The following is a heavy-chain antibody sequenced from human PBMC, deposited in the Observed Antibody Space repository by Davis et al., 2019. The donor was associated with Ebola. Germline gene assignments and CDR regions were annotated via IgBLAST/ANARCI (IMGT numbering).Heavy chain of an antibody. J-gene: IGHJ3*02. Sequence: SETLSLTCAAYGGSFSGYYWSWIRQPPGKGLEWIGEINHSGSTYYNPSLKSRVTISVDTSKNQFSLKLSSVTAADTAVYYCARSSGWYMGDAFDIWGQGTMVTVSS. CDR1: GGSFSGYY. D-gene: IGHD6-19*01. CDR3: ARSSGWYMGDAFDI. V-gene: IGHV4-34*01. CDR2: INHSGST.